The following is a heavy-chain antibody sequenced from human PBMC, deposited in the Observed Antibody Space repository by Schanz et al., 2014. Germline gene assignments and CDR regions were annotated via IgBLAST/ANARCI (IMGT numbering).Heavy chain of an antibody. V-gene: IGHV3-23*04. CDR1: GFTFNSYY. CDR2: ISHSGGSK. CDR3: AKRISCDILTVTRN. J-gene: IGHJ4*02. D-gene: IGHD3-9*01. Sequence: VQLVESGGGLVQPGGSLRLSCAASGFTFNSYYMTWVRQAPGKGLEWVSSISHSGGSKYYAGFVNGRFTISRDNKENTLNRQMNNLRAEDTGVNYGAKRISCDILTVTRNWGQGTLVTVSS.